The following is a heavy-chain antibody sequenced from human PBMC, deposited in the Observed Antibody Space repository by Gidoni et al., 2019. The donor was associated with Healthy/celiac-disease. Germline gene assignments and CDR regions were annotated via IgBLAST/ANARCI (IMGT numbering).Heavy chain of an antibody. V-gene: IGHV4-38-2*02. CDR3: ARDEYGDLPFFDY. CDR1: GYSISSGYY. CDR2: IYHSGST. Sequence: QVQLQESGPGLVKPSETLSLTCTVSGYSISSGYYWGWIRQPPGKGLEWIGSIYHSGSTYYNPSLKSRVTISVDTSKNQFSLKLSSVTAADTAVYYCARDEYGDLPFFDYWGQGTLVTVSS. D-gene: IGHD4-17*01. J-gene: IGHJ4*02.